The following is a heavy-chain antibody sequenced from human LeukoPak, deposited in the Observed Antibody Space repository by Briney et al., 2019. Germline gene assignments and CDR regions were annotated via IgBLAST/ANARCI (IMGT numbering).Heavy chain of an antibody. V-gene: IGHV4-59*01. CDR1: SGSISSYY. D-gene: IGHD1-26*01. CDR3: ATLYSGNYPLDY. CDR2: IYYTGST. Sequence: SETLSLTCTVSSGSISSYYGSWIRQPPGEGLEWLGYIYYTGSTNYNPSLKSRVTISVDTSKNQFSLKLSSVTAADTAVYYCATLYSGNYPLDYWGQGPLVTVSS. J-gene: IGHJ4*02.